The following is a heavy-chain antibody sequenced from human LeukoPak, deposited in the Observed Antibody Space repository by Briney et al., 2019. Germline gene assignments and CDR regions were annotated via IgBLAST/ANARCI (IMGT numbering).Heavy chain of an antibody. CDR3: ASRMATTPL. CDR1: GFTFSSYS. Sequence: PGGSLRLSCAASGFTFSSYSINWVRQAPGKGLEWVSYISSSSSTIYYADSVKGRFTISRDNAKNSLYLQMNSLRAEDTAVYYCASRMATTPLWGQGTLVTVSS. V-gene: IGHV3-48*01. CDR2: ISSSSSTI. J-gene: IGHJ4*02. D-gene: IGHD5-24*01.